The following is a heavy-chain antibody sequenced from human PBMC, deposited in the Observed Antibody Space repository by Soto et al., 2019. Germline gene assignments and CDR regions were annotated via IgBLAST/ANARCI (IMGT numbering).Heavy chain of an antibody. V-gene: IGHV1-3*01. CDR1: GYTFTGYV. CDR2: INSGNGNT. J-gene: IGHJ1*01. CDR3: ARGLTILGVVIGY. D-gene: IGHD3-3*01. Sequence: GASVKGSCKTSGYTFTGYVVDWVRQAPGQGLEWMGWINSGNGNTKYSEKFQGRVTITRDTSASTAYMELNSLTSEDTAVYYCARGLTILGVVIGYCGQGSSVIVSS.